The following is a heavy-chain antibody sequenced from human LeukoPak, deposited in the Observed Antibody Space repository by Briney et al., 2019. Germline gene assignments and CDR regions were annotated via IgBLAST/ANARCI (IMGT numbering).Heavy chain of an antibody. Sequence: LTGGSLRLSCAASGFSFSRYGMKWVRQAPGKGLEWLSYIRSSDSTTYYADSVKGRFTISRDNAKNSLYLQMDSLRAEDTAVYYCARDSYYDSSGYFIDAFDIWGQGTMVTVSS. CDR2: IRSSDSTT. CDR3: ARDSYYDSSGYFIDAFDI. D-gene: IGHD3-22*01. CDR1: GFSFSRYG. V-gene: IGHV3-48*04. J-gene: IGHJ3*02.